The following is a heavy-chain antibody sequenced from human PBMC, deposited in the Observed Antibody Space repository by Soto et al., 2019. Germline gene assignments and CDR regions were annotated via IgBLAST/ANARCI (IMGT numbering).Heavy chain of an antibody. CDR1: GFTFSSYA. CDR2: ISGSGGTT. J-gene: IGHJ3*02. D-gene: IGHD6-19*01. CDR3: ARTANGWFSAFDI. V-gene: IGHV3-23*01. Sequence: EVQLLESGGGLVQPGGSLRLSCAASGFTFSSYAMSWVRQAPGKGLEWVSAISGSGGTTYYADSVKGRFTFSRDNSKNTLYLRMNSLRAEDTAVYYCARTANGWFSAFDIWGHGTMVTVSS.